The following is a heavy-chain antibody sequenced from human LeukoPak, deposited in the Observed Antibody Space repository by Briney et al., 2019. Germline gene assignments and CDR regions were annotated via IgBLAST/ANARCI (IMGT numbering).Heavy chain of an antibody. V-gene: IGHV3-30*18. CDR1: GLTFSSYG. J-gene: IGHJ4*02. CDR3: AKAYYYGSGSYSKQDY. CDR2: ISYDGSNK. D-gene: IGHD3-10*01. Sequence: GGSLRLSCAASGLTFSSYGMHWVRQAPGKGLEWVAVISYDGSNKYYADSVKGRFTISRDNSKNTLYLQMNSLRAEDTAVYYCAKAYYYGSGSYSKQDYWGQGTLVTVSS.